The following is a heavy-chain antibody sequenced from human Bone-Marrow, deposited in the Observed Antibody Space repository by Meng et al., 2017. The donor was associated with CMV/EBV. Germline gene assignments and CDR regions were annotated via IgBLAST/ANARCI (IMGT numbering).Heavy chain of an antibody. CDR1: GFTFSSYS. Sequence: GESLKISCAASGFTFSSYSMNWVRQAPGKGLEWVSYISSSSTIYYADSVKGRFTISRDNAKNSLYLQMNSLRAEDTAVYYCASISGKYYDILTGYYFDYWGQGTLVTVSS. CDR2: ISSSSTI. J-gene: IGHJ4*02. V-gene: IGHV3-48*04. D-gene: IGHD3-9*01. CDR3: ASISGKYYDILTGYYFDY.